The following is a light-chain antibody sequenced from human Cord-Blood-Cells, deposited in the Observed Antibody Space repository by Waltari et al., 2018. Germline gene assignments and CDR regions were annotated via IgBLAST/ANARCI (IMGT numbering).Light chain of an antibody. CDR1: QSLSSY. Sequence: DIQMTQSPSSLSASVGDRVTITCRASQSLSSYLNWYQQKPGKAPKLLIYAASSLQSGVPSRFSRRVSETDFTLSISSLQPDDFAPYSCQQSYSTPYSFGQWTNLEIK. V-gene: IGKV1-39*01. J-gene: IGKJ2*03. CDR3: QQSYSTPYS. CDR2: AAS.